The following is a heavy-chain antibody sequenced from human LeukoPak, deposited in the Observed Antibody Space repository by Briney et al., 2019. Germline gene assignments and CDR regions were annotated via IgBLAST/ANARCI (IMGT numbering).Heavy chain of an antibody. CDR2: ISDRGDST. Sequence: GGSLTLSCAASGFTITTYAMGWVRQAPGKGLEWVSVISDRGDSTHYADSVKGRFTISRDSSKNTLYLQMNSLRGEDTAGYYCAKGRWGLTINNFDIWGQGTMVAVSS. CDR1: GFTITTYA. V-gene: IGHV3-23*01. D-gene: IGHD3-9*01. CDR3: AKGRWGLTINNFDI. J-gene: IGHJ3*02.